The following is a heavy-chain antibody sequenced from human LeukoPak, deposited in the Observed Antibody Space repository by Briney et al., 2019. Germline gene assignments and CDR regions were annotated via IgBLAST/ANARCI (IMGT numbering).Heavy chain of an antibody. V-gene: IGHV1-69*13. CDR2: IVPIFGTA. CDR3: ARNGATTVTYYFDY. CDR1: GGTFSSYA. Sequence: ASVKVSCKASGGTFSSYAISWVRQAPGQGLEWMGGIVPIFGTANYAQKFQGRVTITADESTSTAYMELSSLRSEDTAVYYCARNGATTVTYYFDYWGQGTLVTVSS. J-gene: IGHJ4*02. D-gene: IGHD4-11*01.